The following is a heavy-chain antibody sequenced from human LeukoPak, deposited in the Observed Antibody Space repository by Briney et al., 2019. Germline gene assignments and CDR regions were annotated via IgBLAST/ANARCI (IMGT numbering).Heavy chain of an antibody. D-gene: IGHD4-23*01. CDR3: ARGLVTFDY. Sequence: SQTLSLTCTVSGGSISSGSYYWSWIQQPAGKGLEWIGRIYTSGSTNYNPSLKSRVTISVDTSKNQFSLKLSSVTAADTAVYYCARGLVTFDYWGQGTLVTVSS. CDR2: IYTSGST. V-gene: IGHV4-61*02. J-gene: IGHJ4*02. CDR1: GGSISSGSYY.